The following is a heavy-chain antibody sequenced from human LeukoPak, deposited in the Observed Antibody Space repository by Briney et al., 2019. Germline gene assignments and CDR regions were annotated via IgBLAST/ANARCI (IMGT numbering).Heavy chain of an antibody. Sequence: SETLSLTCTVSGASISSHYWSWIRQPPGKGLEWIGDFSYSGSTNYNPSLKSRVTISADASKNQFSLKLSSVTAADTAVYYCARAGGVHDTPMDLDYWGQGILVTVSS. CDR2: FSYSGST. CDR3: ARAGGVHDTPMDLDY. CDR1: GASISSHY. J-gene: IGHJ4*02. D-gene: IGHD5-18*01. V-gene: IGHV4-59*11.